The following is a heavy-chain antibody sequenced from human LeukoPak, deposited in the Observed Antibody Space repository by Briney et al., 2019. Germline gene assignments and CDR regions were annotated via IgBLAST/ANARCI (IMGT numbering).Heavy chain of an antibody. D-gene: IGHD2-15*01. CDR3: ARDAKANAFDI. CDR2: IIPILGIA. J-gene: IGHJ3*02. Sequence: GASVKVSCKASGGTFSSYAISWVRQAPGQGLEWMGRIIPILGIANYAQKLQGRVTITADKSTSTAYMELSSLRSEDTAVYYCARDAKANAFDIWGQGTMVTVSS. V-gene: IGHV1-69*04. CDR1: GGTFSSYA.